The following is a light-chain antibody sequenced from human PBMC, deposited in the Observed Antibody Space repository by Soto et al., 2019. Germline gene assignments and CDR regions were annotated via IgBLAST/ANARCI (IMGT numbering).Light chain of an antibody. CDR2: AAS. Sequence: DIQMTQSPSSLSASVGDRVTITCRASQAISNYLAWYQQKPGKVPTLLIYAASTLQSGVPSRFSGSGSGTDFTLPISSLQPEDVATYSCQKFNAVPTFGGGTKVE. CDR3: QKFNAVPT. J-gene: IGKJ4*01. CDR1: QAISNY. V-gene: IGKV1-27*01.